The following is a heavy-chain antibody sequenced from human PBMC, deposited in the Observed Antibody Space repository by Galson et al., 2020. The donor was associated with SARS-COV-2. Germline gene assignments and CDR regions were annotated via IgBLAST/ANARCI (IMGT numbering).Heavy chain of an antibody. Sequence: SETLSLSCNVSGGSISDYYWTWIRQPPGKGLEWIGFIYHTGFTSYNPSLQTRVTMSVDLSKNQLSLKLSSVTAADTAFYYCARSGSSETWGQGILVTVSS. CDR1: GGSISDYY. D-gene: IGHD3-10*01. CDR2: IYHTGFT. V-gene: IGHV4-59*01. CDR3: ARSGSSET. J-gene: IGHJ5*02.